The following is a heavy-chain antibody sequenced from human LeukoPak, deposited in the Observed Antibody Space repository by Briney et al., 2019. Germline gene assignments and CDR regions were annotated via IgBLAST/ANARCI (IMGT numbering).Heavy chain of an antibody. J-gene: IGHJ6*03. CDR1: GYTFTSYY. CDR3: ARGAIVVVPAALSFYYYYYMDV. Sequence: ASVKVSCKASGYTFTSYYMHWVRQAPGQGLEWMGIINPSGGSTSYAQKFQGRVTITRNTSISTAYMELSSLRSEDTAVYYCARGAIVVVPAALSFYYYYYMDVWGKGTTVTVSS. CDR2: INPSGGST. D-gene: IGHD2-2*01. V-gene: IGHV1-46*01.